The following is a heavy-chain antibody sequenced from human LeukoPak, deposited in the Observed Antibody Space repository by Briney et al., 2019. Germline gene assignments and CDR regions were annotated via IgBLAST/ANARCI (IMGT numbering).Heavy chain of an antibody. CDR3: ARDPYDTNAYGAFDI. CDR2: INQDGSGK. Sequence: GGSLRLSCAASGFTFSSYAMSWVRQAPGKGLEWVANINQDGSGKEYVDSVKGRFTISRDNAKNSLFLQMNNLRAEDMAVYYCARDPYDTNAYGAFDIWGQGTMVTVSS. V-gene: IGHV3-7*01. D-gene: IGHD3-16*01. J-gene: IGHJ3*02. CDR1: GFTFSSYA.